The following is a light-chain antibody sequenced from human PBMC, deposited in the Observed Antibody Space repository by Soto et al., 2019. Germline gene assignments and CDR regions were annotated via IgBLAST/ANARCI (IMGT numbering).Light chain of an antibody. CDR2: DAS. V-gene: IGKV3-15*01. Sequence: EIVLTQSPASLSLSPGERATLSCRASQSISNNLAWYQQKPGQAPRLLILDASTRATGIPARFSGSGSGTEFTLSISSLQSEDFAVYYCKQYKEWPPFTFGQGTRLEI. CDR3: KQYKEWPPFT. CDR1: QSISNN. J-gene: IGKJ5*01.